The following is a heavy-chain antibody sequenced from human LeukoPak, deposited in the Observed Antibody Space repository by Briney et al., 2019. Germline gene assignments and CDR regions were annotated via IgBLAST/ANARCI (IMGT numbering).Heavy chain of an antibody. CDR1: GFTFSDYY. CDR2: ISGSGGSI. J-gene: IGHJ4*02. Sequence: HPGGSLRLSCAASGFTFSDYYMSWIRQAPGKGLAWVSSISGSGGSIYYADSVKGRFTITRDNFKNILYLQMNSLRAEDTAVYYCAKDRDDSSGFYHDYWGQGTLLTVSS. V-gene: IGHV3-23*01. D-gene: IGHD3-22*01. CDR3: AKDRDDSSGFYHDY.